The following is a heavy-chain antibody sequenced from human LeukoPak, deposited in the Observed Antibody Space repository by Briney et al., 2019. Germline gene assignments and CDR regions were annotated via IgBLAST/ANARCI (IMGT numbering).Heavy chain of an antibody. CDR2: ISSSGSTI. J-gene: IGHJ4*02. V-gene: IGHV3-48*03. CDR3: AGIEYSSSYRGY. Sequence: GGSLRLSCAASGFTFSSYEMNWVRQAPGKGPEWVSYISSSGSTIYYADSVKGRFTISRDNAKNSLYLQMNSQRAEDTAVYYCAGIEYSSSYRGYWGQGTLVTVSS. CDR1: GFTFSSYE. D-gene: IGHD6-6*01.